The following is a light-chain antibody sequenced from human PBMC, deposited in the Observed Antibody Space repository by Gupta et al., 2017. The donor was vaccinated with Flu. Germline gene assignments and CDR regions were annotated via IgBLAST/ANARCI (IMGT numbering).Light chain of an antibody. CDR1: ESVNRNH. Sequence: ESVTLSCRAGESVNRNHLAWYQQKPGQAPRLLMYGTSNRAPGIPDRFSGGGSGTDFTLTINRLEPEDSAVFYCHHYGTSPYTFGQGTNVEIK. J-gene: IGKJ2*01. V-gene: IGKV3-20*01. CDR3: HHYGTSPYT. CDR2: GTS.